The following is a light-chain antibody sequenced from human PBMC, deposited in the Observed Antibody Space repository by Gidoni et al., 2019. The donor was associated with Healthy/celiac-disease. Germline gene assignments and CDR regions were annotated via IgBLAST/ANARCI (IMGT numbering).Light chain of an antibody. CDR3: QQRSNWPPT. Sequence: ELVLTQSPATLSLSPGERATLSCRASQSVSSYLAWYQQKPGQAPRLLIYDASNRATGIPARFSGSGSVTDFTLTISSLEPEDFAVYYCQQRSNWPPTFXQXTKVEIK. CDR2: DAS. V-gene: IGKV3-11*01. CDR1: QSVSSY. J-gene: IGKJ1*01.